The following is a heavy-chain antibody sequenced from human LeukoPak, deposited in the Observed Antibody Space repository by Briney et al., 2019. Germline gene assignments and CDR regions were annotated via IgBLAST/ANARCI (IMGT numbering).Heavy chain of an antibody. D-gene: IGHD5-24*01. CDR1: EFTFSSYA. Sequence: GGSLRLSCSASEFTFSSYAMSWVRQAPGKGLEWVSAIRDSDGSAYYADSVKGRFTISRDNSKNTLYLQMNSLRAEDTAVYYCARERIGDGYNYAYWGQGTLVTVSS. V-gene: IGHV3-23*01. CDR3: ARERIGDGYNYAY. CDR2: IRDSDGSA. J-gene: IGHJ4*02.